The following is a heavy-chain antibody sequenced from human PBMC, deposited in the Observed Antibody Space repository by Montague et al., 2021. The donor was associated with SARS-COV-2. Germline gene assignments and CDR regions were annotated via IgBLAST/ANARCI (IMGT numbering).Heavy chain of an antibody. D-gene: IGHD7-27*01. Sequence: SVKVSCKVSGYSLTELPVHWVRQAPGKGLEWMVCVDPEDGKTIYAQNFQGRLTLAEDTSADTAYMELSSLRSDDTAVYYCATSVDWGSTGRFDFWGQGTLVTVFS. CDR2: VDPEDGKT. CDR1: GYSLTELP. CDR3: ATSVDWGSTGRFDF. V-gene: IGHV1-24*01. J-gene: IGHJ4*02.